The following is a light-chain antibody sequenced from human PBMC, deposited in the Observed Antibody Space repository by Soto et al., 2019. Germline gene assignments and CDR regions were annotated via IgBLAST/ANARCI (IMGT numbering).Light chain of an antibody. V-gene: IGLV2-14*02. J-gene: IGLJ2*01. CDR2: DVT. CDR1: SSAVGTFRL. Sequence: QSALTQPASVSGSPGQSITISCTGSSSAVGTFRLVSWYQHHPGKAPKLIIVDVTKRPSGISSRFSASKSGTTASLTISGLLPEDEAQYYCASYSSSETPVVFGGGTKVTVL. CDR3: ASYSSSETPVV.